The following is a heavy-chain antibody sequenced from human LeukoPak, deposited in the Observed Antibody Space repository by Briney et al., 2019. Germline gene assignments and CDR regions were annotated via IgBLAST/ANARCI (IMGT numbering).Heavy chain of an antibody. CDR2: ISSSGSTI. D-gene: IGHD3-22*01. CDR3: VKGDSSGYYFDY. CDR1: GFTFSDYS. J-gene: IGHJ4*02. V-gene: IGHV3-11*04. Sequence: PGGSLRLSCAASGFTFSDYSMSWIRQAPGKGLEWVSYISSSGSTIYYADSVKGRFTISRDNSKNTLYLQMSSLRAEDTAVYYCVKGDSSGYYFDYWGQGTLVTVSS.